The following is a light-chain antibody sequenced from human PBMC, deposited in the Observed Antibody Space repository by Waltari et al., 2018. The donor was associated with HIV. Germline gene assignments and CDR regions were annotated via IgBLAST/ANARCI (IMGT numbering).Light chain of an antibody. CDR1: SNDVLGYVY. J-gene: IGLJ3*02. CDR3: CSYAGSSSPWV. Sequence: QSALTQPRSVSGSPGQSITISCIGPSNDVLGYVYVSWYQQHPGKAPTLTIFDVTERPSGVPDRFSGSKSGNTASLTISRLQAEDEGDYYCCSYAGSSSPWVFGGGTKLTVL. CDR2: DVT. V-gene: IGLV2-11*01.